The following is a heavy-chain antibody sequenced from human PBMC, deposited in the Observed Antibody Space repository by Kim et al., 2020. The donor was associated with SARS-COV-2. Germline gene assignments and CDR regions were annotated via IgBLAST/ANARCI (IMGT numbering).Heavy chain of an antibody. CDR1: GYTFTSYD. V-gene: IGHV1-8*01. CDR3: ARGPPCSGGSCYSDPGFDP. J-gene: IGHJ5*02. D-gene: IGHD2-15*01. CDR2: MNPNSGNT. Sequence: ASVKVSCKASGYTFTSYDINWVRQATGQGLEWMGWMNPNSGNTGYAQKFQGRVTMTRNTSISTAYMELSSLRSEDTAVYYCARGPPCSGGSCYSDPGFDPWGQGTLVTVSS.